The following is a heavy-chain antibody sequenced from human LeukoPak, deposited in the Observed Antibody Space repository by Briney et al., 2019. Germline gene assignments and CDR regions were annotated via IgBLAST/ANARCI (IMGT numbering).Heavy chain of an antibody. CDR1: GYTFTSYG. V-gene: IGHV1-18*01. CDR3: ERDDYSSSSEGDY. Sequence: ASVKVSCKASGYTFTSYGISWVRQAPGQGLEWMGWISAYNGNTNYAQKLQGRVTMTTDTSTSTAYMELKSLTSDDTAVYFCERDDYSSSSEGDYWGQGTLITVSS. D-gene: IGHD6-6*01. CDR2: ISAYNGNT. J-gene: IGHJ4*02.